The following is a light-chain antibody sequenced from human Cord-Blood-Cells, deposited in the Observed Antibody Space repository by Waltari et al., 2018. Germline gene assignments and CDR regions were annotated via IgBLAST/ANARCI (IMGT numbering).Light chain of an antibody. CDR1: KLGDKY. Sequence: SYELTQPPSVSVSPGQTASITCSGAKLGDKYACWYQQKPGQSPVLVIYQDSKRPSGIPERFSGSNSGNTATLTIGGTQAMDEADYYCQAWDSSTFYVFGTGTKVTVL. CDR2: QDS. J-gene: IGLJ1*01. V-gene: IGLV3-1*01. CDR3: QAWDSSTFYV.